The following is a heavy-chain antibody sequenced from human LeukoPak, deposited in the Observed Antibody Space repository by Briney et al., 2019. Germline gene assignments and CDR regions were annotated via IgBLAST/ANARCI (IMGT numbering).Heavy chain of an antibody. CDR3: ARDGATYAFDI. V-gene: IGHV4-34*01. CDR2: INHSGST. CDR1: GGSFSGYY. J-gene: IGHJ3*02. Sequence: PSETLSLTCAVYGGSFSGYYWSWIRQPPGKGLEWIGEINHSGSTNYNPSLKSRVTISVDTSKNQFSLKLSSVAAADTAVYYCARDGATYAFDIWGQGTMVTVSS. D-gene: IGHD5-12*01.